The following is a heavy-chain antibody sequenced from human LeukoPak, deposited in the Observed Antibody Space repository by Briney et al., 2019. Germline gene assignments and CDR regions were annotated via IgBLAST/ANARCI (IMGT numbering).Heavy chain of an antibody. Sequence: ASVKVSCKLSGYTGIELSMHWVRQVPGKGLEWMGGFDPEDGETKYAHKFQGRVTMTEDTSTDTAYMELSRLTSEDTAVYCCATHTISGVVTYASLIWGRGTLVTVSS. V-gene: IGHV1-24*01. CDR3: ATHTISGVVTYASLI. J-gene: IGHJ3*02. CDR2: FDPEDGET. D-gene: IGHD3-3*01. CDR1: GYTGIELS.